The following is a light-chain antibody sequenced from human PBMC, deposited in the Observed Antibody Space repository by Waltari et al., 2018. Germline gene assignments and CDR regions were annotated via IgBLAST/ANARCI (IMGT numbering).Light chain of an antibody. CDR3: QQYINKPFT. CDR1: QGINNY. V-gene: IGKV1-16*01. J-gene: IGKJ5*01. Sequence: DIQMTQSPSSLSASVGDSVTITCRASQGINNYLAWFQQKPGKAHKSLIYAASHLQRGVPSRFSGSGSGSDFTLTIGGLQPEDSATYYCQQYINKPFTFGQGTRLEI. CDR2: AAS.